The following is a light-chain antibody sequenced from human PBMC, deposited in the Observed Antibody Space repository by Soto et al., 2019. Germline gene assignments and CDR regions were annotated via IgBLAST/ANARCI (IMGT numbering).Light chain of an antibody. CDR2: EVS. J-gene: IGLJ1*01. CDR1: SSDVGGYNY. CDR3: SSYAGSNNYV. Sequence: QSALTQPPSESGSPGQSVTISCTGTSSDVGGYNYVSWYQQHPGKAPKLMIYEVSKRPSGVPDRFSGSKSGNTASLTVSGLQAEDEADYYCSSYAGSNNYVFGTGIKLTVL. V-gene: IGLV2-8*01.